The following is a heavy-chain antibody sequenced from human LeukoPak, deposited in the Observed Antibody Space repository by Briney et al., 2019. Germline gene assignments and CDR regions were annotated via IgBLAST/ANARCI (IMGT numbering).Heavy chain of an antibody. D-gene: IGHD2-2*01. Sequence: SETLSLTCAVSGGSISSGGYSWSWIRQPPGKGLEWIGYIYHSGSTYYNPSLKSRVTISVDRSKNQFSLKLSSVTAADTAVYYCARYCSSTSCHNWFDPWGQGTLDTVSS. CDR2: IYHSGST. V-gene: IGHV4-30-2*01. CDR3: ARYCSSTSCHNWFDP. J-gene: IGHJ5*02. CDR1: GGSISSGGYS.